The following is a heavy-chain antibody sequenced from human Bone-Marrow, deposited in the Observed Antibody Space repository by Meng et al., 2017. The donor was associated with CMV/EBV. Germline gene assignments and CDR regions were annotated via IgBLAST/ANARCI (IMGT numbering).Heavy chain of an antibody. D-gene: IGHD6-13*01. CDR2: ITGSGGST. Sequence: GESLKISCAASGFTFDDYGMSWVRQAPGRGLAWVSAITGSGGSTYYADSVKGRFTVSRDNSKNTLYLQMNSLRAEDTAVYYCAKAFSASWYREYYDYWGQGTLVTVSS. V-gene: IGHV3-23*01. J-gene: IGHJ4*02. CDR1: GFTFDDYG. CDR3: AKAFSASWYREYYDY.